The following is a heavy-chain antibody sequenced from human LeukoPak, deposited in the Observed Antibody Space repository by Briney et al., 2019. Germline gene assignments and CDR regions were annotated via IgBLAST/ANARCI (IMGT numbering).Heavy chain of an antibody. CDR2: VIGSGGDT. V-gene: IGHV3-23*01. J-gene: IGHJ5*01. CDR1: GFTFSNYA. Sequence: PGGSLRLSCAASGFTFSNYAMSWVRQTPGKGLECVSVVIGSGGDTYYTGSVNGRFTISRDNSKNTLYLQMNSLRAEDTAVYYCARGTVEHCSGASCYPLDSWGQGTLVTVSS. D-gene: IGHD2-15*01. CDR3: ARGTVEHCSGASCYPLDS.